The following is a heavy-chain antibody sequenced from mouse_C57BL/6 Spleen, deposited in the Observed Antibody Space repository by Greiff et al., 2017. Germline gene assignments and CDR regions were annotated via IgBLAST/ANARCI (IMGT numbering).Heavy chain of an antibody. J-gene: IGHJ2*01. CDR3: ARGYDYDDGYYFDY. V-gene: IGHV5-4*03. CDR1: GFTFSSYA. D-gene: IGHD2-4*01. Sequence: EVKLMESGGGLVKPGGSLKLSCAASGFTFSSYAMSWVRQTPEKRLEWVATISDGGSYTYYPDNVKGRFTISRDNAKNNLYLQMSHLKSEDTAMYYCARGYDYDDGYYFDYWGQGTTLTVSS. CDR2: ISDGGSYT.